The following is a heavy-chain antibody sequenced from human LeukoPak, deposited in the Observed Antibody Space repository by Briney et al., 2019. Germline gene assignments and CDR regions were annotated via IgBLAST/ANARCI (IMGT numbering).Heavy chain of an antibody. CDR1: GYTFTSYD. V-gene: IGHV1-8*01. D-gene: IGHD7-27*01. Sequence: ASVKVSCKASGYTFTSYDFNWVRQATGQRPEWMGWMSPNSGDTGYAQKFQDRVTMTRNTSISTAYVELSSLRSDDTAVYYCARGPPNWGYDYWGPGTLVTVSS. J-gene: IGHJ4*02. CDR3: ARGPPNWGYDY. CDR2: MSPNSGDT.